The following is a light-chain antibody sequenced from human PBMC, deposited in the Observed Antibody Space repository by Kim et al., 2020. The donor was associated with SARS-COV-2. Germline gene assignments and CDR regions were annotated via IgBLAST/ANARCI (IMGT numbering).Light chain of an antibody. CDR2: EFT. J-gene: IGLJ3*02. V-gene: IGLV2-18*02. CDR1: SSDIGSYNL. CDR3: SSYTSRTTWV. Sequence: GQSVTIACTGTSSDIGSYNLVSWYQQPPGTAPKLVIYEFTYRPSGVPDRFSGSKSGNTASLTISGLQAEDEADYYCSSYTSRTTWVFGGGTQLTVL.